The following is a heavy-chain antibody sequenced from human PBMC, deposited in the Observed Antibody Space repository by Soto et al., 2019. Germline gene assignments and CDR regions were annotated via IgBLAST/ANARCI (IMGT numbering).Heavy chain of an antibody. J-gene: IGHJ4*02. V-gene: IGHV3-49*04. CDR2: IRSKAYGGTT. Sequence: PGGSLRLSCTASGFTFGDYAMSWVRQAPGKGLEWVGFIRSKAYGGTTEYAASVKGRFTISRDDSKSIAYLQMNSLKTEDTAVYYCTRDMGLLLVWLYYFDYWGQGTLVTVSS. D-gene: IGHD3-10*01. CDR1: GFTFGDYA. CDR3: TRDMGLLLVWLYYFDY.